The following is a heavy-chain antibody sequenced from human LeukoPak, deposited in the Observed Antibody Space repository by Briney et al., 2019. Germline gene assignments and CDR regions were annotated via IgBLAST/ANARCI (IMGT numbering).Heavy chain of an antibody. CDR2: TYYRSKLYN. J-gene: IGHJ4*02. D-gene: IGHD3-22*01. CDR1: GDSVSSNSAA. Sequence: SQTLSLTCAISGDSVSSNSAAWNWIRQSPSRGLEWLGRTYYRSKLYNDYAVSVKSRITINPDTSKNQFSLKLSSVTAADTAVYYCARALKAGYYYYDSSGSYRSMYYFDYWGQGTLVTVSS. V-gene: IGHV6-1*01. CDR3: ARALKAGYYYYDSSGSYRSMYYFDY.